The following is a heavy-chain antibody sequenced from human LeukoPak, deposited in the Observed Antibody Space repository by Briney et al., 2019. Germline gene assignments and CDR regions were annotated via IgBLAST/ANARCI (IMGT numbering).Heavy chain of an antibody. CDR2: INPNSGDT. D-gene: IGHD6-19*01. J-gene: IGHJ4*02. V-gene: IGHV1-2*04. CDR1: GGTFSSYA. CDR3: ARSMQWLVYVIDY. Sequence: ASVKVSCKASGGTFSSYAISWARQAPGQGLEWMGWINPNSGDTKYAQKLQDWVTMTRDTSISTAYMELTRLRSDDTAVYYCARSMQWLVYVIDYWGQGTLVTVSS.